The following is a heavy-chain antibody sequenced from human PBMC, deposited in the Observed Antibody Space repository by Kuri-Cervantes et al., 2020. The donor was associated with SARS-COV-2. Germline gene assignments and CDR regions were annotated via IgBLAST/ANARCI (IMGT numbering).Heavy chain of an antibody. CDR3: ARDSATGTRWGDLNGMDV. V-gene: IGHV1-18*01. D-gene: IGHD1-7*01. CDR1: GYPFTNFG. Sequence: ASVKVSCKASGYPFTNFGISWVRQAPGRGLEWMGWISTYSGDTIYPQKIQGRVTMTTDTSTSTAYMDLRGLRSDDTAVYYCARDSATGTRWGDLNGMDVWSQGTTVTVSS. CDR2: ISTYSGDT. J-gene: IGHJ6*02.